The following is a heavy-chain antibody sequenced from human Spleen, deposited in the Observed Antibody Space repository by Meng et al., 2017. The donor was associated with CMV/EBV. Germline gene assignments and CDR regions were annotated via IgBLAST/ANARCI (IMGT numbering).Heavy chain of an antibody. CDR3: AKGESFDS. Sequence: EVQLVESGGGLVKPGGSLRLSCAASGFTFRSYNMNWVRQAPGKGLEWVSSISSSSSYIYYADSVKGRFTISRDNAKNTLYLQMNSLRADDTAVYYCAKGESFDSWGQGTLVTVSS. J-gene: IGHJ4*02. CDR2: ISSSSSYI. D-gene: IGHD2/OR15-2a*01. V-gene: IGHV3-21*01. CDR1: GFTFRSYN.